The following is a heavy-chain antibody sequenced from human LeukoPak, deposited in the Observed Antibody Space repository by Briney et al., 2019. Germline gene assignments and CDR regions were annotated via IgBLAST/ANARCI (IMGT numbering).Heavy chain of an antibody. V-gene: IGHV3-23*01. J-gene: IGHJ4*02. CDR3: TKGGSYAPLDY. D-gene: IGHD1-26*01. CDR1: GFTFSSYS. CDR2: ISGSGGST. Sequence: PGGSLRLSCAASGFTFSSYSMNWVRQAPGKGLEWVSAISGSGGSTVYADSVKGRLTISRDNSKNTLYLEMSSLRDEDTAIYYCTKGGSYAPLDYWGQGTLVTVSS.